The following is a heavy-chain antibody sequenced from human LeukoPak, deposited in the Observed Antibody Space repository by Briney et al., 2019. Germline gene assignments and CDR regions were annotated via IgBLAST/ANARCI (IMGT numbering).Heavy chain of an antibody. D-gene: IGHD4-17*01. V-gene: IGHV3-23*01. J-gene: IGHJ4*02. Sequence: GGSLRLSCAASGFTFSSYAMSWVRQAPGKGLEWVSAISGSGGSTYYADSVKGRFTISRDNAKNSLYLQMNSLRAEDTAVYYCARVDYGDHFDYWGQGTLVTVSS. CDR3: ARVDYGDHFDY. CDR2: ISGSGGST. CDR1: GFTFSSYA.